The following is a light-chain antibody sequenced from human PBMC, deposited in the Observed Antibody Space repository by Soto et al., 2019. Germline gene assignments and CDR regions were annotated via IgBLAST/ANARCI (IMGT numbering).Light chain of an antibody. CDR3: QQYINWPRT. CDR2: GAS. J-gene: IGKJ1*01. V-gene: IGKV3-15*01. CDR1: QSVSSN. Sequence: EIVMTQSPATLSVSPGERATLSCRASQSVSSNLAWYQQNRGQAPRLLIYGASTRATGVPARFSGSGSGTEFTLTISSLQSEDFAVYCCQQYINWPRTFGQGSKVEIK.